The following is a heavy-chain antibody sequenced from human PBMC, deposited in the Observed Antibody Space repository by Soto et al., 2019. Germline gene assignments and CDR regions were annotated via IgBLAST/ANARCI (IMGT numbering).Heavy chain of an antibody. CDR2: IYYSGST. CDR1: GGSISSGGYY. J-gene: IGHJ6*03. V-gene: IGHV4-31*03. D-gene: IGHD4-17*01. CDR3: ARGLRAYYYYYMDV. Sequence: SETLSLTCTVSGGSISSGGYYWSWIRQHPGKGLEWIGYIYYSGSTYYNPSLKSRVTISVDTSKNQFSLKLSSVTAADTAVYYCARGLRAYYYYYMDVWGKGTTVTVSS.